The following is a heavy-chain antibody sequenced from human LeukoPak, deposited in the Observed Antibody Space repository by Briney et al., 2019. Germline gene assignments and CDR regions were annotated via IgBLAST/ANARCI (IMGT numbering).Heavy chain of an antibody. J-gene: IGHJ4*02. Sequence: GGAPEISLHGSGFRFNRYWIGWGRQVPGEGLGGVGIIYPGDSDRRYSPSFQRQVTISADKSIRTAYLQWSSLKASDTAMYYCARSPGYCSSTSCPPPFDYWGQGTLVTVSS. CDR2: IYPGDSDR. CDR1: GFRFNRYW. D-gene: IGHD2-2*03. V-gene: IGHV5-51*01. CDR3: ARSPGYCSSTSCPPPFDY.